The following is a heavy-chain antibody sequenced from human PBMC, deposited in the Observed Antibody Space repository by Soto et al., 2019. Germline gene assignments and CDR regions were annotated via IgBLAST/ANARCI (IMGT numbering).Heavy chain of an antibody. D-gene: IGHD3-3*01. Sequence: QVQLQESGPGLVKPSQTLSLTCTVSGGSISSGGYYWSWIRQHPGKGLEWIGYIYYSGSTYYNPSLKSRVTISVDTSKNQFSLKLSSVTAADTAVYYCARGTDCWSGYWAAYFDYWGQGTLVTVSS. CDR1: GGSISSGGYY. CDR2: IYYSGST. V-gene: IGHV4-31*03. CDR3: ARGTDCWSGYWAAYFDY. J-gene: IGHJ4*02.